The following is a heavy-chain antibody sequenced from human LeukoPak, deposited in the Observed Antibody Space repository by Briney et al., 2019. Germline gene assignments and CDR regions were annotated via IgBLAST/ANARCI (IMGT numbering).Heavy chain of an antibody. CDR1: GGSISSYY. Sequence: SETLSLTCNVSGGSISSYYWSWIRQPPGKGLGWIGYIYYTGSTKYNPSLKSRVTLSVDRSKNQFPLKLSSVTAADTAVYYCARGRQNDAFDIWGQGTMVTVSS. J-gene: IGHJ3*02. V-gene: IGHV4-59*12. CDR2: IYYTGST. CDR3: ARGRQNDAFDI.